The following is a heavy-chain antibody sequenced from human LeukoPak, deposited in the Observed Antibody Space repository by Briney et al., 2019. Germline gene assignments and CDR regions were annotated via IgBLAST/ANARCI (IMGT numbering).Heavy chain of an antibody. CDR2: ISYDGNNK. Sequence: GGSLRLSCAASGFIFSKYWMSWVRQAPGKGLEWVAVISYDGNNKYYADSVKGRFTISRDNSKSTLYLQMNSLRPEDTAVYFCAKDLGGSGSYDIDYWGQGTLVTVSS. J-gene: IGHJ4*02. CDR1: GFIFSKYW. CDR3: AKDLGGSGSYDIDY. D-gene: IGHD3-10*01. V-gene: IGHV3-30*18.